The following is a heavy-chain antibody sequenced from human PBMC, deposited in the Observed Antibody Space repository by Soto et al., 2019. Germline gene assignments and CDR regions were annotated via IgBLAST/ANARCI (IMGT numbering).Heavy chain of an antibody. D-gene: IGHD3-3*01. CDR3: ASSPLQDLRFLEWYRYDY. CDR2: IIPIFGTA. Sequence: ASVKVSCKASGGTFSSYAISWVRQAPGQGLEWMGGIIPIFGTANYAQKFQGRVTITADESTSTAYMELSSLRSEDTAVYYCASSPLQDLRFLEWYRYDYWGQGTLRTVSS. J-gene: IGHJ4*02. CDR1: GGTFSSYA. V-gene: IGHV1-69*13.